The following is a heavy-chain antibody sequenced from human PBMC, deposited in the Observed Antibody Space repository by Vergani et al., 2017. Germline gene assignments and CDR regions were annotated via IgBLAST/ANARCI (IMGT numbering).Heavy chain of an antibody. CDR3: ARVNTETNGHLYYYYYMDV. Sequence: QVQLQQWGGGLLKPSETLSLTCVVNGGYFTSYHWTWIRQSPGEGLEWVGDIEHTGRPDYNPSLKRRLTMAVDKSRNQFSLTLNSVTATDTAIYFCARVNTETNGHLYYYYYMDVWGQGTAVTVS. CDR2: IEHTGRP. J-gene: IGHJ6*03. D-gene: IGHD4-11*01. CDR1: GGYFTSYH. V-gene: IGHV4-34*01.